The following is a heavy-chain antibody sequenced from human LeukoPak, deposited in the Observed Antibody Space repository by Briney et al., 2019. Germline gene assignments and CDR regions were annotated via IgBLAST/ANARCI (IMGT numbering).Heavy chain of an antibody. J-gene: IGHJ4*02. Sequence: PGGSLRLSCAASGFTVSGNYMSWVHQAPGKGLEWVSVIYSGGSTFYADSVKGRFTISRDNSKNTLYLQMNSLRAEDTAVYYCARVAAGFFDYWGQGTLVTVSS. CDR3: ARVAAGFFDY. CDR2: IYSGGST. D-gene: IGHD6-19*01. V-gene: IGHV3-66*01. CDR1: GFTVSGNY.